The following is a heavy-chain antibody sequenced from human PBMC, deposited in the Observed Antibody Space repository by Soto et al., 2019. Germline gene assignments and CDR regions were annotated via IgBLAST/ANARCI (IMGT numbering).Heavy chain of an antibody. CDR1: GGTFSSYA. CDR2: IIPIFGTA. J-gene: IGHJ4*02. Sequence: QVQLVQSGAEVKKPGSSVKVSCKASGGTFSSYAISWVRQAPGQGLEWMGGIIPIFGTANYAQKLQGRVTMTTDTSTSTAYMELRSLRSDDTAVYYCASRGGTNFDYWGQGTLVTVSS. D-gene: IGHD3-10*01. CDR3: ASRGGTNFDY. V-gene: IGHV1-69*06.